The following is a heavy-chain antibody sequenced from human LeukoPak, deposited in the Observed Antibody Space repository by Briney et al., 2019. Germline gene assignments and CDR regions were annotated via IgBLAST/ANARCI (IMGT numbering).Heavy chain of an antibody. Sequence: PARSLRLSCAASGFTFNTFDMHWVRQAPGKGLEWVAVIWYDGSNEYYADSVKGRFTISRDNSKNTLYLQMNSLRAEDTAVYYCARQSSATIVSAFAFWGQGTMVTVSS. V-gene: IGHV3-33*01. D-gene: IGHD2-15*01. CDR2: IWYDGSNE. CDR3: ARQSSATIVSAFAF. CDR1: GFTFNTFD. J-gene: IGHJ3*01.